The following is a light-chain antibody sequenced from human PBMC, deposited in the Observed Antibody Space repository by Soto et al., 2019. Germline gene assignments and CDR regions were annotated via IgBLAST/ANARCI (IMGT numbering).Light chain of an antibody. CDR2: EVS. CDR3: SSYTSSSTYV. J-gene: IGLJ1*01. Sequence: QSVLTQPASVSGSPGQSITISCTGTSSDVGGYNYVSRYQQHPGKAPKLMIYEVSNRPSGVSNRFPGSKSGNTASLTISGLQAEDEADYYCSSYTSSSTYVFGTGTKVTVL. V-gene: IGLV2-14*01. CDR1: SSDVGGYNY.